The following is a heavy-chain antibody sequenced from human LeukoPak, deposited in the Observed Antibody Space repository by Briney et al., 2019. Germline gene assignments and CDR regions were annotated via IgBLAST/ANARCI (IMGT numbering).Heavy chain of an antibody. J-gene: IGHJ4*02. Sequence: PGGSLRLSCVASGFTFSIYGMSWVRQAPGKGLEWVSAISNSGISTYSADSVKGRFTISRDNSKNALYLQMNSLRTEDTAAYYCAQYTAMAQSDYWGQGTLVTVSS. CDR2: ISNSGIST. CDR1: GFTFSIYG. V-gene: IGHV3-23*01. CDR3: AQYTAMAQSDY. D-gene: IGHD5-18*01.